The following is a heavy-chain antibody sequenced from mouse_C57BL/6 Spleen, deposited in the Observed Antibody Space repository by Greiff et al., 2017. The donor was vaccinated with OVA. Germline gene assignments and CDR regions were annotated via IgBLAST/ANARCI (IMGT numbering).Heavy chain of an antibody. Sequence: QVHVKQPGAELVKPGASVKLSCKASGYTFTSYWMPWVKQRPGQGLEWIGMIHPTSGSTNYNEKLKSKATLTVDKYYSTAYMQLSRLTSEDSAIYCCARTGYWGQGTTLTVSS. CDR3: ARTGY. V-gene: IGHV1-64*01. J-gene: IGHJ2*01. CDR1: GYTFTSYW. CDR2: IHPTSGST.